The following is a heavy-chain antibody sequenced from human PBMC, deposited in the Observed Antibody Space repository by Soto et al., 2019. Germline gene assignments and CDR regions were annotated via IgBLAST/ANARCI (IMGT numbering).Heavy chain of an antibody. V-gene: IGHV1-46*01. CDR2: ISPSCGNT. D-gene: IGHD3-22*01. J-gene: IGHJ3*01. CDR1: GYAFTVYY. Sequence: ASVKVSCKASGYAFTVYYLHWVRQAPLQGLEWMVMISPSCGNTTYAQKFQGRVTMTRVTSTSTVYMELSSLRYEDTAVYYCARDLSSYYYDGSPTRGNDPFDFWGQGTVVTVSS. CDR3: ARDLSSYYYDGSPTRGNDPFDF.